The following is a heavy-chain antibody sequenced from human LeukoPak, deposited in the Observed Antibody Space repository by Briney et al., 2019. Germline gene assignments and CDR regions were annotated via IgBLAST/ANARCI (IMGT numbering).Heavy chain of an antibody. J-gene: IGHJ5*02. CDR3: AVHYSSSWLNWFDP. CDR1: VYTLTELS. D-gene: IGHD6-13*01. Sequence: ASVRVSCKDAVYTLTELSIHWERQAPGNGLEWMGGFDPEDGETIYAQKFQGRVTMTEDTSTDTAYMELSSLRSEDTAVYYCAVHYSSSWLNWFDPWGQGTLVTVSS. CDR2: FDPEDGET. V-gene: IGHV1-24*01.